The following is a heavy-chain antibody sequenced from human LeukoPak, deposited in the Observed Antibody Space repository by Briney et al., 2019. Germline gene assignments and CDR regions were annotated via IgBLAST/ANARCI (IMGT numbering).Heavy chain of an antibody. J-gene: IGHJ2*01. CDR1: GGSISSYY. CDR3: ARDIDIVVVVAAPTNWYFDL. D-gene: IGHD2-15*01. CDR2: IYTSGST. V-gene: IGHV4-4*07. Sequence: PSETLSLTCTVSGGSISSYYWSWIRQPAGKGLEWIGRIYTSGSTNYNPSLKSRVTMSVDTSKNQFSLKLSSVTAADTAVYYCARDIDIVVVVAAPTNWYFDLWAVAPWSLSPQ.